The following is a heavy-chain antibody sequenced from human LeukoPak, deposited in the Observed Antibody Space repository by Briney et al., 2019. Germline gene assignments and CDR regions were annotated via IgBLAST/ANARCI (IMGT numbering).Heavy chain of an antibody. J-gene: IGHJ6*02. CDR1: GYTFTSYG. V-gene: IGHV1-18*01. D-gene: IGHD2-2*01. CDR2: ISAYNGNT. Sequence: ASVKVSCKASGYTFTSYGISWVRQAPGQGLEWMGWISAYNGNTNYAQKLQGRVTMTTDTSTSTAYMELRSLRSDDTAVYYCARFGTSTSPYYYYYYGMDVWGQGTTVTVSS. CDR3: ARFGTSTSPYYYYYYGMDV.